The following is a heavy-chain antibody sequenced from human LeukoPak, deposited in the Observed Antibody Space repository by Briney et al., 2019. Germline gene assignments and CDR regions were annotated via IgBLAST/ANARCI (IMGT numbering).Heavy chain of an antibody. CDR2: IYYSGST. D-gene: IGHD6-13*01. J-gene: IGHJ5*02. V-gene: IGHV4-59*08. Sequence: SETLSVTCTVSGGSINSYYWSWIRQPRGKGLEWIGYIYYSGSTNYNPSLKSRVTISVDTSKNQFSLKLSSVTAADTAVYYCARHLAAAGRRFDPWGQGTLVTVSS. CDR1: GGSINSYY. CDR3: ARHLAAAGRRFDP.